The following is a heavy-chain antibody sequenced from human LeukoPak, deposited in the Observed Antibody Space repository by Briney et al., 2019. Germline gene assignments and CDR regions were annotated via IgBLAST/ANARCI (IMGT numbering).Heavy chain of an antibody. Sequence: PGGSLRLSCAASGFTFSSYGMSWVRQAPGKGLEWVSASGSGGSTYYADSVKGRFTISRDNSKNTLYLQMNSLRAEDTAVYYCAKGKASGWYIVDYWGQGTLVTVSS. CDR1: GFTFSSYG. CDR3: AKGKASGWYIVDY. CDR2: SGSGGST. V-gene: IGHV3-23*01. J-gene: IGHJ4*02. D-gene: IGHD6-19*01.